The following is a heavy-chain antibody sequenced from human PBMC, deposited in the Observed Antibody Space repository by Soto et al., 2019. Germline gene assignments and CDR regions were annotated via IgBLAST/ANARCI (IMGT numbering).Heavy chain of an antibody. CDR1: GFTFSSYA. V-gene: IGHV3-30-3*01. CDR2: ISYDGSNK. CDR3: PRTAMAFDAFDI. Sequence: PGGSLRLSCAASGFTFSSYAMHWVRQAPGKGLEWVAVISYDGSNKYYADSVKGRFTISRDNSKNTLYLQMNSLRAEDTAVYYCPRTAMAFDAFDIWGQVTMVT. D-gene: IGHD5-18*01. J-gene: IGHJ3*02.